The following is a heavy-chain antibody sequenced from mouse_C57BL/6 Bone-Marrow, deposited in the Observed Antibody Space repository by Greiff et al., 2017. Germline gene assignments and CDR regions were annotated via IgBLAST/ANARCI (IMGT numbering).Heavy chain of an antibody. V-gene: IGHV5-4*01. CDR1: GFTFSSYA. D-gene: IGHD1-1*01. J-gene: IGHJ4*01. Sequence: EVMLVESGGGLVKPGGSLKLSCAASGFTFSSYAMSWVRQTPEKRLEWVATISDGGSYTYYPDNVKGRITISRDNAKNNLYLQMSHLKSEDTAMYYCAREDITTVVARWGQGTSVTVSS. CDR2: ISDGGSYT. CDR3: AREDITTVVAR.